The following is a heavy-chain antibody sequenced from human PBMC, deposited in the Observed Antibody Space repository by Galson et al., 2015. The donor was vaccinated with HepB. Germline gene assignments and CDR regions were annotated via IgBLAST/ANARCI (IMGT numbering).Heavy chain of an antibody. D-gene: IGHD6-19*01. Sequence: CAISGDSVSSNSAAWNWIRQSPSKGLEWLGRTYYRSKWYNDYAVSVKSRITINPDTSKNQFSLQLNSVTPEDTAVYYCARDRGGLAVAGTYAFDIWGQGTMVTVSS. V-gene: IGHV6-1*01. CDR3: ARDRGGLAVAGTYAFDI. CDR2: TYYRSKWYN. CDR1: GDSVSSNSAA. J-gene: IGHJ3*02.